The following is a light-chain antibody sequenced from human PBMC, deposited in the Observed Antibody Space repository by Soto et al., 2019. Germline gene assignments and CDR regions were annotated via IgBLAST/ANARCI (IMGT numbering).Light chain of an antibody. Sequence: EIVMTQSPAPLSVSPGERAPLSCRASQSVSSNLAWYQQKPGQAPRLLIYDASNRATGIPARFSGSGSGTDFALTISSLEPEDFAVYYCQQRSNWPPHFGGGTKVDI. J-gene: IGKJ4*01. CDR2: DAS. V-gene: IGKV3-11*01. CDR1: QSVSSN. CDR3: QQRSNWPPH.